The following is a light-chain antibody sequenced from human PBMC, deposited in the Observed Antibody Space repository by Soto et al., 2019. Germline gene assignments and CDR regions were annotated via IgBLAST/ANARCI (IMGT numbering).Light chain of an antibody. CDR3: QQYSDFLIS. J-gene: IGKJ3*01. CDR2: GAS. V-gene: IGKV3-20*01. CDR1: QSVSSNY. Sequence: EIVLTQSPGILSLSPGERATLSCRASQSVSSNYLAWYQHKPGQAPRLLIYGASSRATGIPDRFSGSGSGTDFTLTIGRLEPEDFATYYCQQYSDFLISFGPGTTVDFK.